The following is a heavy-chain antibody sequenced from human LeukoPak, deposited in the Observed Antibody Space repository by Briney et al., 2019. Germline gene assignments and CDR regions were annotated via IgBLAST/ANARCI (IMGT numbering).Heavy chain of an antibody. J-gene: IGHJ5*02. Sequence: PGGSLRPSCAASGFTFSSYAMSWVRQAPGKGLEWVSVISDSGGSTYYADSVKGRFTISRDNSKNTLYLQMNSLTAEDTAVYYCVREIGWFDPWGQGTLVTVSS. V-gene: IGHV3-23*01. CDR1: GFTFSSYA. CDR3: VREIGWFDP. CDR2: ISDSGGST.